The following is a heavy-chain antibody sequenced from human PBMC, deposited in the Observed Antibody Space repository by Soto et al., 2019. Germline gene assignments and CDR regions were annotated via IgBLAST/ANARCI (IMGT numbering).Heavy chain of an antibody. D-gene: IGHD2-15*01. J-gene: IGHJ6*02. CDR3: ARQVGGTMGYYSYYGMDV. V-gene: IGHV4-34*01. Sequence: SETLSLTCAVYGGSFSGYYWSWIRQPPGKGLEWIGEINHSGSTNYNPSLKSRVTISVDTSKNQFSLELTSVTAADTAVYFCARQVGGTMGYYSYYGMDVWGQGTTVTVSS. CDR2: INHSGST. CDR1: GGSFSGYY.